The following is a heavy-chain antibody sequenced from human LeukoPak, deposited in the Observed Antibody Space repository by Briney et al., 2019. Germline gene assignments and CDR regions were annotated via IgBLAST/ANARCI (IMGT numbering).Heavy chain of an antibody. Sequence: SETLSLTCTVSGGSISSYYWSWIRQPPGKGLEWIGYIYYSGSTNYNPSLKSRVTMSVDTSKNQFSLKLSSVTAADTAVYYCARDLRDSYGYWFDPWGQGTPVTVSS. J-gene: IGHJ5*02. CDR3: ARDLRDSYGYWFDP. V-gene: IGHV4-59*12. CDR1: GGSISSYY. CDR2: IYYSGST. D-gene: IGHD5-18*01.